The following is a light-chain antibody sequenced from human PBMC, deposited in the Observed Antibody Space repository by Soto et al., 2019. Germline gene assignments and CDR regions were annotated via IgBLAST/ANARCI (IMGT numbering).Light chain of an antibody. V-gene: IGKV1-39*01. CDR2: AAS. CDR3: QQSYSSPRFT. Sequence: DIQMTQSPSSLSASVGDRVTITCRASQNISSYLNWYQHKPGKAPKVLIYAASSLQSGVPSRFSGSGSGTDFTLAISSLQPEDFATYYCQQSYSSPRFTFGPGTKVDIK. J-gene: IGKJ3*01. CDR1: QNISSY.